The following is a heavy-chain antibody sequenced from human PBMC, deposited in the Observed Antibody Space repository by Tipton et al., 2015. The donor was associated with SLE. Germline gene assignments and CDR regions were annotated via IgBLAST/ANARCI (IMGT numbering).Heavy chain of an antibody. V-gene: IGHV3-23*01. CDR2: ISGSGGST. J-gene: IGHJ5*02. D-gene: IGHD5-12*01. CDR1: GFTFSSYW. CDR3: AKDWGAVATLDWFDP. Sequence: GSLRLSCAASGFTFSSYWMHWVRQAPGKGLEWVSAISGSGGSTYYADSVKGRFTISRDNSKNTLYLQMNSLRAEDTAVYYCAKDWGAVATLDWFDPLGHGTLVTVSS.